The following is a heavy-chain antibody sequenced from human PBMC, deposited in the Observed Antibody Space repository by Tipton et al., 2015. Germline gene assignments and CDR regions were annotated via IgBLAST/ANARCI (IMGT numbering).Heavy chain of an antibody. Sequence: TLSLTCTVSGGSISSYYWSWIRRPPGKGLEWIGYIYYSGSTNYNPSLKSRVTISVDTFKNQFSLKLSSVTAADTAVYYCARVGYYYGSGSYYHYYYYYGMDVWGHGTTVTVSS. J-gene: IGHJ6*02. V-gene: IGHV4-59*01. D-gene: IGHD3-10*01. CDR2: IYYSGST. CDR3: ARVGYYYGSGSYYHYYYYYGMDV. CDR1: GGSISSYY.